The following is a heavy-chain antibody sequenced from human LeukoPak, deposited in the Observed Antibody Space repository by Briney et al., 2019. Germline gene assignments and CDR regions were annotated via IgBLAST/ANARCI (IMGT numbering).Heavy chain of an antibody. CDR3: AKGGPGDYGDYSVNWFDP. D-gene: IGHD4-17*01. J-gene: IGHJ5*02. CDR1: GFTFSTYA. Sequence: PGGSLRLSCAASGFTFSTYAMTWVRQAPGKGLEWVSTINSGGSTYYADSVKGRFTISRDNSKNTLYLQMSRLRAEDTAVYYCAKGGPGDYGDYSVNWFDPWGQGTLVTVSS. CDR2: INSGGST. V-gene: IGHV3-23*01.